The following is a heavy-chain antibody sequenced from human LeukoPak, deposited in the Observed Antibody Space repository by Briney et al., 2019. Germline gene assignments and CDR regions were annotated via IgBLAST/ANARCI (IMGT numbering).Heavy chain of an antibody. Sequence: GGSLRLSCAASGFTLSSYGIHWVRQAPGKGLEWVAVLSYDGKNKYYADSVKGRFTISRDNSKNTLYLQMSSLRAEDTAVYYCARSPDVAGTGRFDYWGQGTLVTVSS. V-gene: IGHV3-30*03. CDR3: ARSPDVAGTGRFDY. D-gene: IGHD6-19*01. CDR1: GFTLSSYG. CDR2: LSYDGKNK. J-gene: IGHJ4*02.